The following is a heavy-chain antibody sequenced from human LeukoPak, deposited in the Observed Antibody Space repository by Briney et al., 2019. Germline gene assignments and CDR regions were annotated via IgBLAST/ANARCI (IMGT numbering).Heavy chain of an antibody. CDR3: AKGGYSYGQSEFDY. J-gene: IGHJ4*02. CDR2: ISGSGGST. CDR1: GFTFSSYA. Sequence: GGSLRLSCAASGFTFSSYAMSWVRQAPGKGLEWVSAISGSGGSTYYADSVTGRFTISRDNSKNTLYLQMNSLRAEDTAVYYCAKGGYSYGQSEFDYWGQGTLVTVSS. D-gene: IGHD5-18*01. V-gene: IGHV3-23*01.